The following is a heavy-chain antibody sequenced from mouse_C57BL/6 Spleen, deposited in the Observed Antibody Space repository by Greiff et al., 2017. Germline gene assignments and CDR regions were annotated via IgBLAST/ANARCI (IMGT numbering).Heavy chain of an antibody. D-gene: IGHD2-4*01. CDR2: IHPNSGST. Sequence: VQLQQPGAELVKPGASVKLSCKASGYTFTSYWMHWVKQRPGQGLEWIGMIHPNSGSTNYNEKFKSKATLTVDKSSSTAYMQLSSLTSEDSAVYYCARWTGDYDGAWFAYWGQGTLVTVSA. CDR3: ARWTGDYDGAWFAY. CDR1: GYTFTSYW. J-gene: IGHJ3*01. V-gene: IGHV1-64*01.